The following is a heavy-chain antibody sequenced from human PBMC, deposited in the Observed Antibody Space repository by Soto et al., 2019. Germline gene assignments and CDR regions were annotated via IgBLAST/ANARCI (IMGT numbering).Heavy chain of an antibody. Sequence: QVQLQQWGAGLLKPSETLSLTCAVYGGSFSGYQWTWIRQTPGKGLEWIGEINDSGNINYNPSLKSRVTISVDKSKNQFSLKLRSVTAADTAVYYCARAAGLLTYYYYMDVWGKGTTVTVSS. J-gene: IGHJ6*03. D-gene: IGHD6-19*01. CDR1: GGSFSGYQ. CDR3: ARAAGLLTYYYYMDV. CDR2: INDSGNI. V-gene: IGHV4-34*01.